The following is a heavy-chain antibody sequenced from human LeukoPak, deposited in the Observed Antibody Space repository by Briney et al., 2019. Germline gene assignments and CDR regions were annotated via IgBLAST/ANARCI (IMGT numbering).Heavy chain of an antibody. CDR1: GFTGDDYG. Sequence: GGSLRLSCVAPGFTGDDYGMSWVRQGLGRGLECGSGSNWNGGSNADSVKGRFTSSRDNAKNSLYLQMNSLRAEDTALYYCARPASGSYRDAFDICGQGTMVTVSS. CDR2: SNWNGGS. J-gene: IGHJ3*02. CDR3: ARPASGSYRDAFDI. D-gene: IGHD1-26*01. V-gene: IGHV3-20*04.